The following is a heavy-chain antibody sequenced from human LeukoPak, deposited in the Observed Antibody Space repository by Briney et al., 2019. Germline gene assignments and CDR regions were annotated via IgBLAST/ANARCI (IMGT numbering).Heavy chain of an antibody. CDR3: QSRFLEWLLDY. J-gene: IGHJ4*02. CDR1: GGSVSSNNYY. Sequence: SETLSLTCTVSGGSVSSNNYYWGWIRQPPGKGLEWIGSIYYGGYTYYNPSLKSRVTISVDTSKNQFSLKLSSVTAADTAIYYCQSRFLEWLLDYWGQGTLVTVSS. D-gene: IGHD3-3*01. CDR2: IYYGGYT. V-gene: IGHV4-39*01.